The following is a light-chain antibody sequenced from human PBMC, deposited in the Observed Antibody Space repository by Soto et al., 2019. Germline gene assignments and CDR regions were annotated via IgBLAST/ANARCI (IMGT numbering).Light chain of an antibody. J-gene: IGLJ1*01. V-gene: IGLV2-14*01. CDR1: SSDVGGYNY. Sequence: QSALTQPASVSGSPGQSITISCTGTSSDVGGYNYVSWYQQHPGKAPKLMIYEVSNRPSGVSNRFSGSKSGNKASLTISGLQAEDEADYYCSSYTSSSTRVFVTGTKVTLL. CDR3: SSYTSSSTRV. CDR2: EVS.